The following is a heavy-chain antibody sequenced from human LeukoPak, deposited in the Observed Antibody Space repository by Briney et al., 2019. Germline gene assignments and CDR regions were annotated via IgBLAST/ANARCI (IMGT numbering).Heavy chain of an antibody. J-gene: IGHJ5*02. Sequence: GGSLRLSCAASGFTFSNYCMMWVRQAAGKGLEWVSSITGGGVAYYVDSVKGRFTVSRDNSKNTLYLQINSLTAEDTAFYCCAKGRGTGAVDWFDPWGQGTLVTVSS. D-gene: IGHD3/OR15-3a*01. V-gene: IGHV3-23*01. CDR1: GFTFSNYC. CDR2: ITGGGVA. CDR3: AKGRGTGAVDWFDP.